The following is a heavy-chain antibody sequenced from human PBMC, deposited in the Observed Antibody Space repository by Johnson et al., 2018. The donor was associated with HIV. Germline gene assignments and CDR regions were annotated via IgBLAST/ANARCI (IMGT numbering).Heavy chain of an antibody. V-gene: IGHV3-20*04. CDR1: GFTFSSYG. Sequence: VQLVESGGGVVQPGGSLRLSCAASGFTFSSYGMSWVRQAPGKGLEWVSGINWNGGSTGYVDSVKGRFTISRDNAKNSLYLQMNSLRAEDTALYYCARRSGTWDAFDIWGQGTMVTVSS. D-gene: IGHD1-26*01. CDR3: ARRSGTWDAFDI. J-gene: IGHJ3*02. CDR2: INWNGGST.